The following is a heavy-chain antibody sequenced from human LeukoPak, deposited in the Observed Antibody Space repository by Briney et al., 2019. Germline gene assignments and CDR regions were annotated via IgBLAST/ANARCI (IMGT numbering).Heavy chain of an antibody. CDR3: ATLKN. CDR1: GSTLSS. CDR2: ISSNGGST. J-gene: IGHJ3*01. Sequence: GGSLRLSCAASGSTLSSIHWVRQAPGKGLEYVSGISSNGGSTIYANSVKDRFTISRDNSKNTVYLQMGSLRAEDMAVYYCATLKNWGQGTMVIVSS. V-gene: IGHV3-64*01.